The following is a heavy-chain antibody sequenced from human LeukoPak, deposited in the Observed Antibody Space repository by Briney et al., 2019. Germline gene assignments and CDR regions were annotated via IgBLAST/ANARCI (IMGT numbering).Heavy chain of an antibody. CDR3: VRXRXXYXXXXGY. V-gene: IGHV3-66*01. Sequence: GGSLRLSCAASGFSVSSNYMNWVRQAPGKGLEWVSVIYSGGNTYYADSVKGRFTISRDNSKNTLYLQMNSLRAEDTAVYYCVRXRXXYXXXXGYWGXXIXVTVSS. CDR2: IYSGGNT. J-gene: IGHJ4*01. D-gene: IGHD3-16*01. CDR1: GFSVSSNY.